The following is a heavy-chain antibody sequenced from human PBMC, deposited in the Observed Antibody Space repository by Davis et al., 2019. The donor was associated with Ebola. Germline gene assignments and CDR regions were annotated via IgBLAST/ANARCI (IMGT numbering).Heavy chain of an antibody. J-gene: IGHJ5*02. D-gene: IGHD2-2*01. CDR2: ISSSSSYI. CDR1: GFTFSSYA. CDR3: ARQVPAAINWFDP. V-gene: IGHV3-21*04. Sequence: PGGSLRLSCAASGFTFSSYAMSWVRQAPGKGLEWVSSISSSSSYIYYADSVKGRFTISRDNSKNTLYVQMNSLRAEDTAVYYCARQVPAAINWFDPWGQGTLVTVSS.